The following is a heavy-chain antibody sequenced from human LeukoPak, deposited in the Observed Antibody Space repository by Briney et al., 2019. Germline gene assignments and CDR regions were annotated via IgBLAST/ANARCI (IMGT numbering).Heavy chain of an antibody. V-gene: IGHV3-30*01. D-gene: IGHD5-24*01. Sequence: GGSLRLSCAASGFTFSSYAMHWVRQAPGKGLEWVAVISYDGSNKYYADSVKGRFTISRVNSKNTLYLQMNSLRAEDTAVYYCARDLGGYKRGGFDYWGQGTLVTVSS. CDR1: GFTFSSYA. CDR2: ISYDGSNK. J-gene: IGHJ4*02. CDR3: ARDLGGYKRGGFDY.